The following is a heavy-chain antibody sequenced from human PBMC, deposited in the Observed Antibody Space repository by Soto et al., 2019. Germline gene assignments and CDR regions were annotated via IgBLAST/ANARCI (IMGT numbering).Heavy chain of an antibody. CDR1: GFTFSDYY. CDR2: ISSSGSTI. D-gene: IGHD4-17*01. Sequence: GGSLRLSCAASGFTFSDYYMSWIRQAPGKGLEWVSYISSSGSTIYYADSVKGRFTISRDNAKNSLYLQMNSLRAEDTAVYYCARDPEWATVTTTAFWYFDLWGRGTLVTVSS. V-gene: IGHV3-11*01. CDR3: ARDPEWATVTTTAFWYFDL. J-gene: IGHJ2*01.